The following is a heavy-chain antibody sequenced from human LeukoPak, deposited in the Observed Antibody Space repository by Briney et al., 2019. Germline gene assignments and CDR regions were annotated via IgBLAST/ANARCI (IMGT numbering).Heavy chain of an antibody. D-gene: IGHD3-22*01. J-gene: IGHJ1*01. CDR3: ATYYYDSGGFHFHH. CDR2: ISSSGNTI. V-gene: IGHV3-48*03. Sequence: GGSLRLSCAASGFTFSSYEMNWVRQAPGKGLEWVSYISSSGNTIYYADSVKGRFTISRDNSRNTLYLQMGSLRAEDMAVYYCATYYYDSGGFHFHHWGQGTLVTVSS. CDR1: GFTFSSYE.